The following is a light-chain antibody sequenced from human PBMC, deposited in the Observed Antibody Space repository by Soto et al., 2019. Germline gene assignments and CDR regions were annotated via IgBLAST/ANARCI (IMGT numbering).Light chain of an antibody. CDR1: QTLSDN. CDR2: RAS. V-gene: IGKV3-15*01. CDR3: HQYSHWPPWT. Sequence: EIVMTQSPATLAVSPGDTVTISCRASQTLSDNLAWYQQKPGQAPRLLIFRASTRATGVPARFSARGSGTEFTLTISGLESEDFAAYYCHQYSHWPPWTFGPGTKVEIK. J-gene: IGKJ1*01.